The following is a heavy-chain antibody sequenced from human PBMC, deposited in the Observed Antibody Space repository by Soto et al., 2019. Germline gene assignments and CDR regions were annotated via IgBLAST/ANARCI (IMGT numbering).Heavy chain of an antibody. V-gene: IGHV4-59*01. CDR2: IYYSGST. CDR3: ARHLRGAAPDY. J-gene: IGHJ4*02. Sequence: PSETLSLTCTVSGGSISSYYWSWIRQPPGKGLEWIGYIYYSGSTNYNPSLKSRVTISVDTSKNQFSLKLSSVTAADTAVYYCARHLRGAAPDYWGQGTLVTVSS. CDR1: GGSISSYY.